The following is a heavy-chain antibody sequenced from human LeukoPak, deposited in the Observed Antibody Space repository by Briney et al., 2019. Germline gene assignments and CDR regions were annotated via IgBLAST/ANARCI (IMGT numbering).Heavy chain of an antibody. CDR1: RFTRSDSA. D-gene: IGHD3-10*01. J-gene: IGHJ4*02. V-gene: IGHV3-23*01. Sequence: GGSLRLSCVGSRFTRSDSATGCGSQAPGKGLEWVSSIRGRRADKFYADSVKARFTISRDTSKNAVYLQMNSLRAEDTAVYYCAKEESFGYPGDRWGQGTLVTVAS. CDR3: AKEESFGYPGDR. CDR2: IRGRRADK.